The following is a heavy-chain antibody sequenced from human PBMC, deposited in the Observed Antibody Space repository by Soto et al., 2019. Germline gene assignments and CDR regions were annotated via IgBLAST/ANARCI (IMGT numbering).Heavy chain of an antibody. CDR3: ARAPNFAFWSGYPPRGIDV. J-gene: IGHJ6*02. V-gene: IGHV4-59*01. D-gene: IGHD3-3*01. Sequence: SETLSLTCTVSDGSISSYYWSWIRQPPGKGLEWIGYIYYSGTTYYNPSLKSRVTISLDTSKSQFSLKLSSVTAADTAVYYCARAPNFAFWSGYPPRGIDVWAQGTSV. CDR2: IYYSGTT. CDR1: DGSISSYY.